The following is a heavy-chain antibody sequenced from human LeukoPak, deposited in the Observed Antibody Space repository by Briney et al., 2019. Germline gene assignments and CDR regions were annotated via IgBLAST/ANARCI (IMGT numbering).Heavy chain of an antibody. V-gene: IGHV3-7*01. D-gene: IGHD3-3*01. J-gene: IGHJ5*02. CDR1: GFTFSSHC. CDR3: AREIEDITILGVVIVGWFDP. CDR2: IKQDGSEK. Sequence: GGSLRLSCAASGFTFSSHCMSWLRQAPGRGREWVANIKQDGSEKSYVDSVRGRFTISRDNAKSSLYLEMNSLRAEDTAVYYCAREIEDITILGVVIVGWFDPWGQGTLVTVSS.